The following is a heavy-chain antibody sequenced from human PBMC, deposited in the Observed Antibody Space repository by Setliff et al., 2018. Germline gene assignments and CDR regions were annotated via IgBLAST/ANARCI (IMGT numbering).Heavy chain of an antibody. D-gene: IGHD3-10*01. J-gene: IGHJ6*02. CDR2: INAGNGNT. Sequence: ASVKVSCKASGYTFTSYAMHWVRQAPGQRLEWMGWINAGNGNTKYSQKFQGRVTITRDTSASTAYMELSGLRSEDTAVYYCASAYYYGSGRTYGMDVWGQGTTVTVSS. CDR3: ASAYYYGSGRTYGMDV. CDR1: GYTFTSYA. V-gene: IGHV1-3*01.